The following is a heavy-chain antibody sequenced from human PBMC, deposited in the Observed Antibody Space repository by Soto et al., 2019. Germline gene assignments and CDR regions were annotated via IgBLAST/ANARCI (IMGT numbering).Heavy chain of an antibody. CDR2: IKEDGSEK. Sequence: PGGSLRLSCAASGFTFSSYWMSWVRQAPGKGLEWVANIKEDGSEKNYVDSVKGQFTISRDNAKNSLYLQMNSLRAEDTAVYYCARPSSGWENWFDPWGQGTLVTVSS. D-gene: IGHD6-19*01. V-gene: IGHV3-7*01. J-gene: IGHJ5*02. CDR3: ARPSSGWENWFDP. CDR1: GFTFSSYW.